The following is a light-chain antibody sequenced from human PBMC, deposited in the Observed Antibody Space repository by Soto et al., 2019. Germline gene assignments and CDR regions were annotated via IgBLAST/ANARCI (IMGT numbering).Light chain of an antibody. CDR3: QEYHSPPFT. CDR1: QSIGSS. Sequence: DIQMTQSPSSLSASVGDGVTITCRASQSIGSSLAWYQQKAGKVPDLLIYGASTLQSGVPSHFSGSGSGTDFTLTISSLQPEDVATYYCQEYHSPPFTFGPGTKVEMK. J-gene: IGKJ3*01. CDR2: GAS. V-gene: IGKV1-27*01.